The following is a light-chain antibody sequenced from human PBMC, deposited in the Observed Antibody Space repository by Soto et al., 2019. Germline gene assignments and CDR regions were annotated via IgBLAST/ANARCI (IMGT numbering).Light chain of an antibody. J-gene: IGLJ2*01. CDR2: HAS. CDR1: GTDVGQYNY. CDR3: SSYGGFNNVL. Sequence: QAVLTQPPSASGSPGQSVTISCTGAGTDVGQYNYVSWYQQPPGKAPQLLINHASRRPSGVPPRFSGSNSGNTASLTVSGLQAEDEADYYCSSYGGFNNVLFGGGTKLTVL. V-gene: IGLV2-8*01.